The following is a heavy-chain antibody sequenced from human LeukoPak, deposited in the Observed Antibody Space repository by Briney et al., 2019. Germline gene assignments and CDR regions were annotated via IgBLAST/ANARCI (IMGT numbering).Heavy chain of an antibody. CDR2: ISSSSSYI. CDR1: GFTFSSYS. J-gene: IGHJ6*03. D-gene: IGHD3-10*01. CDR3: ARDQEDYYGSGSYYKSYYYYYMDV. V-gene: IGHV3-21*01. Sequence: GGSLRLSCAASGFTFSSYSMNWVRQAPGKGLEWVSSISSSSSYIYYADSVKGRFTISRDNDKNSLYLQMNSLRAEDTAVYYCARDQEDYYGSGSYYKSYYYYYMDVWGKGTTVTVSS.